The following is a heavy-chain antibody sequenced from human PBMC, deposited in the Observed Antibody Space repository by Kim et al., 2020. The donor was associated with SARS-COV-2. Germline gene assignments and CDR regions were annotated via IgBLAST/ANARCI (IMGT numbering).Heavy chain of an antibody. V-gene: IGHV3-7*03. CDR1: GFTFSVYW. J-gene: IGHJ4*02. Sequence: GGSLRLSCETSGFTFSVYWMSWARQRPGQGLECVANIKPDGNEKYYADSMKDRFTISRDNAKSSLYLQMSSLRAEDTAVYYCARVGSYHASGTSSPPIDHWGQGTLVTVSS. D-gene: IGHD3-10*01. CDR3: ARVGSYHASGTSSPPIDH. CDR2: IKPDGNEK.